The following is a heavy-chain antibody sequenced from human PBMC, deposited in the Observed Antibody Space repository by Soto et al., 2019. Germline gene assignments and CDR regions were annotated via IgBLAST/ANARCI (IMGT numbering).Heavy chain of an antibody. CDR1: GGSISSYY. J-gene: IGHJ4*02. CDR2: IYYSGST. D-gene: IGHD4-17*01. Sequence: QVQLQESGPGLVKPSETLSLTCTVSGGSISSYYWSWIRQPPGKGLEWIGYIYYSGSTNYNPSLTSRVTISVDSSKTQFSLKLSSVTAADTAVYYRARRYGDSFDFWGQGTLVTVSS. CDR3: ARRYGDSFDF. V-gene: IGHV4-59*08.